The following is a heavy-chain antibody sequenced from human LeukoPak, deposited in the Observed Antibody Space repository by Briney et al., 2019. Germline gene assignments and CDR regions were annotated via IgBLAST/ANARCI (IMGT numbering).Heavy chain of an antibody. J-gene: IGHJ3*02. CDR3: ARNVTMVLPGQGAFDI. V-gene: IGHV4-38-2*01. CDR2: MYHSGST. Sequence: KPSETLSLSCGVSGDSINSDHYWGWIRQPPGKGLEWIGSMYHSGSTYYNPSLKSRVTISIDTSKNQFSLKLRSVTAADTAVYFCARNVTMVLPGQGAFDIWGQGTMVTVSS. CDR1: GDSINSDHY. D-gene: IGHD4/OR15-4a*01.